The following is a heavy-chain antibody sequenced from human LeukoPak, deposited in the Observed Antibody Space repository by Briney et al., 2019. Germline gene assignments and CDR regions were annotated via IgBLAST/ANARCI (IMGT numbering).Heavy chain of an antibody. CDR2: MNPKSGDT. D-gene: IGHD2-15*01. CDR3: ARRSGGSWPYYYYYYMDV. CDR1: GYSFTNYD. V-gene: IGHV1-8*02. Sequence: ASVKVSCKASGYSFTNYDINWVRQATGQGLEWMGWMNPKSGDTGYSQKFQGRVTMTRDMSTSTVYMELSSPRSEDTAVYYCARRSGGSWPYYYYYYMDVWGKGTTVTVSS. J-gene: IGHJ6*03.